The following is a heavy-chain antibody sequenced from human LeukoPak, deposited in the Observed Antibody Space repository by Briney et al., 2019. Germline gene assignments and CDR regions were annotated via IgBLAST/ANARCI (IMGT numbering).Heavy chain of an antibody. Sequence: PGGSLRLSCAASGFTFSNYAMAWVRQAPGKGLEWVSGISGTGVSTYYPDSVKGRFTISRDNSKNTLFLQMNSLRADDTAVYYCAKAHRYSSGWANDAFDIWGQGTMVTVSS. CDR3: AKAHRYSSGWANDAFDI. CDR1: GFTFSNYA. CDR2: ISGTGVST. J-gene: IGHJ3*02. D-gene: IGHD6-19*01. V-gene: IGHV3-23*01.